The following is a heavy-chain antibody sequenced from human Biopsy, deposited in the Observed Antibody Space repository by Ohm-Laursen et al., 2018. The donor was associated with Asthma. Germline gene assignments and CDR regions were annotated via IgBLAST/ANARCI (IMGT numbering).Heavy chain of an antibody. Sequence: SLRLSCSASGFTFDNYTMRWVRQAPGKGLEWVTIISYDGRNTYYADSVEGRFTISRDSSKNTLFLQMSSLRPEDTAVYYCARGGLHYYEYYGMDVWGQGTTVTVSS. CDR2: ISYDGRNT. CDR3: ARGGLHYYEYYGMDV. CDR1: GFTFDNYT. V-gene: IGHV3-30*04. J-gene: IGHJ6*02. D-gene: IGHD2-21*02.